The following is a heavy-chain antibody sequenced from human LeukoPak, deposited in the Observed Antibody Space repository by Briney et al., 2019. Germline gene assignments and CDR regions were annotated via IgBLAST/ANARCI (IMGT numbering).Heavy chain of an antibody. Sequence: GGSLRLSCAASGFTFSDYYMSWIRQAPGKGLEWVSYISSSGSTIYCADSVKGRFTISRDNAKNSLYLQMNSLRAEDTAVYYCARVEYSSSRWFDPWGQGTLVTVSS. CDR1: GFTFSDYY. CDR2: ISSSGSTI. V-gene: IGHV3-11*01. J-gene: IGHJ5*02. CDR3: ARVEYSSSRWFDP. D-gene: IGHD6-6*01.